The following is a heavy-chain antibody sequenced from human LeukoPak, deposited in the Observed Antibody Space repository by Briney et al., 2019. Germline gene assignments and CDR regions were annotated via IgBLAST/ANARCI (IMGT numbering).Heavy chain of an antibody. CDR3: ARENLVGFGELDNWFDP. J-gene: IGHJ5*02. Sequence: SETLSLTCTVSGGSISSYYWSWIRQPPGKGLEWIGYIYYSGSTNYNPSLKSRVTISVDTSKNQFSLKLSSVTAADTAVYYCARENLVGFGELDNWFDPWGQGTLVTVSS. V-gene: IGHV4-59*01. CDR2: IYYSGST. CDR1: GGSISSYY. D-gene: IGHD3-10*01.